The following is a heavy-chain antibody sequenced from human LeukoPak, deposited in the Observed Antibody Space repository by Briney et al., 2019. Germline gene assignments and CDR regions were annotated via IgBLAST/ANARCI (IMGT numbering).Heavy chain of an antibody. V-gene: IGHV3-21*01. Sequence: PGGSLRPSCAASGFPFSSYSRPGVRQAPGKGLEWVSPIISTSSYIYYADSVKGRFTISRDNAKNSLYLQMNSLRAEDTAVYYCARVANFITGTFRSVEDAFDIWGQGTMVTVSS. D-gene: IGHD1-7*01. J-gene: IGHJ3*02. CDR2: IISTSSYI. CDR1: GFPFSSYS. CDR3: ARVANFITGTFRSVEDAFDI.